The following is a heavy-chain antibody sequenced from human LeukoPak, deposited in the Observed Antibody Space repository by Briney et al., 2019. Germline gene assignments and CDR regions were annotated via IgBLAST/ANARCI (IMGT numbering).Heavy chain of an antibody. V-gene: IGHV4-39*01. J-gene: IGHJ4*02. D-gene: IGHD5-18*01. CDR3: VSPRGFSYGYFDY. CDR2: IYYSKNT. Sequence: PSETLSLTCTVSGGSISSSSAYWGWIRQPPGKGLEWIGSIYYSKNTYYNPSLKSRVTISADTSKNQFSLTLGSVSATDTAVYYCVSPRGFSYGYFDYWGQGALVTVSS. CDR1: GGSISSSSAY.